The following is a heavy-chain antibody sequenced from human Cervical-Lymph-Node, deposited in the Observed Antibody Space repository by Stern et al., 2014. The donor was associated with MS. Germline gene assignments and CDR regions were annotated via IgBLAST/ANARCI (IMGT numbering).Heavy chain of an antibody. CDR1: GFSLTTAGVG. CDR3: AHSRVKYCRGGTCYSSLFDY. Sequence: EESGPTLVKPTQTLTLTCTFSGFSLTTAGVGVGWIRQPPGKALEWLALIYWDDDKLYSPSLKNRLTITKDTSKNQVVLTVTNVDPVDTATYYCAHSRVKYCRGGTCYSSLFDYWGQGTLVTVSS. D-gene: IGHD2-15*01. CDR2: IYWDDDK. V-gene: IGHV2-5*02. J-gene: IGHJ4*02.